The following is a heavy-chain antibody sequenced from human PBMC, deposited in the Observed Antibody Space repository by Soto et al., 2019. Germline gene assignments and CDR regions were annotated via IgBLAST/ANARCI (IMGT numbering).Heavy chain of an antibody. CDR3: ARDYTHYYDSSGYDAFDI. CDR1: GGTFSSYT. D-gene: IGHD3-22*01. V-gene: IGHV1-69*08. CDR2: IIPILGIA. Sequence: QVQLVQSGAEVKKPGSSVKVSCKASGGTFSSYTISWVRQAPGQGLEWMGRIIPILGIANYAQKFQGRVTITADKSTSTTYMVLSSLRSEDTAVYYCARDYTHYYDSSGYDAFDIWGQGTMVTVSS. J-gene: IGHJ3*02.